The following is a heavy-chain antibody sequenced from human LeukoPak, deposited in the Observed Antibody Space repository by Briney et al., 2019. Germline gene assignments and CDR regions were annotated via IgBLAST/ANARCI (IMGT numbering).Heavy chain of an antibody. Sequence: SVKVSCKASGYTFSSYAISWVRQAPGQGLEWMGGIIPIFGTANYAQKFQGRVTFTTDESTSTAYMELSSLRSEDTAVYYCARNTDDYGDYGGVGYFDYWGQGTLVTVSS. CDR2: IIPIFGTA. J-gene: IGHJ4*02. CDR3: ARNTDDYGDYGGVGYFDY. CDR1: GYTFSSYA. V-gene: IGHV1-69*05. D-gene: IGHD4-17*01.